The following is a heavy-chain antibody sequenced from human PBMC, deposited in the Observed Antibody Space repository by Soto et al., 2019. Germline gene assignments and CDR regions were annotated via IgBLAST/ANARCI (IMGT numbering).Heavy chain of an antibody. CDR3: AADLPDWGAYAFDY. CDR2: IKSKHDGGTT. V-gene: IGHV3-15*07. J-gene: IGHJ4*01. CDR1: GFTFTNAW. Sequence: PGGSLRLSCAASGFTFTNAWLNWVRQGPGKGLEWVGRIKSKHDGGTTDYAAPVKGRFTISRDDSENTVYLQMNSLKTEDTAVYYCAADLPDWGAYAFDYWGHGTLVTVS. D-gene: IGHD3-16*01.